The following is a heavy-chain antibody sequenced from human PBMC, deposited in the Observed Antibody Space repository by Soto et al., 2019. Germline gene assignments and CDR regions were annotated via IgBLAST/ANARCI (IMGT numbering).Heavy chain of an antibody. CDR3: ARHPSY. J-gene: IGHJ4*02. V-gene: IGHV4-31*03. CDR2: ISYTGRT. CDR1: GGSISSDANF. Sequence: PSETLSLTCTVSGGSISSDANFWSWIRQLPGRGLEWIGYISYTGRTYCTPSLNSRLTISVDTSKNQFSLKLSSVTAADTAVYYCARHPSYWGQGTLVTVSS.